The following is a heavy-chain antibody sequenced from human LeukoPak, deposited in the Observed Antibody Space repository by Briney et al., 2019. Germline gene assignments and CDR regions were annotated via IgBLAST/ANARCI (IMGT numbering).Heavy chain of an antibody. J-gene: IGHJ4*02. V-gene: IGHV3-7*01. CDR3: ARDGGTDYYGSGGSDY. CDR2: IKQDGSEK. Sequence: GGSLRLSYAASGFTFSSYWMSWVRQAPGKGLEWVANIKQDGSEKYYVDSVKGRFTISRDNAKNSLYLQMNSLRAEDTAVYYCARDGGTDYYGSGGSDYWGQGTLVTVSS. CDR1: GFTFSSYW. D-gene: IGHD3-10*01.